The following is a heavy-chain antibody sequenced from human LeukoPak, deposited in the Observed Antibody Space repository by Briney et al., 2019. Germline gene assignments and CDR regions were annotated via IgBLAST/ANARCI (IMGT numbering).Heavy chain of an antibody. V-gene: IGHV4-34*01. CDR1: GGSFSGYY. CDR3: ARTLGATPGDFDP. Sequence: PSETLSLTCAVYGGSFSGYYWSWIRQPPGKGLEWIGEINHSGSTNYNPSLKSRVTISVDTSKNQFSLKLSSVTAADTAVYYCARTLGATPGDFDPRGQGTLVTVSS. J-gene: IGHJ5*02. CDR2: INHSGST. D-gene: IGHD1-26*01.